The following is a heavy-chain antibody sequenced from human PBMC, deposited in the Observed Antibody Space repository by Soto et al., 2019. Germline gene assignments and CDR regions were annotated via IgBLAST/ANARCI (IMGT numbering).Heavy chain of an antibody. CDR1: GYTFTTKY. CDR3: ARGPEFFYQFDY. D-gene: IGHD3-10*01. J-gene: IGHJ4*02. V-gene: IGHV1-46*01. CDR2: ISPKNGST. Sequence: QVHLVQSGAEVKKPGASVKVSCRASGYTFTTKYIHWVRQAPGQGLEWMGIISPKNGSTTYPQKFQGRVTMTRDTSTSTAYMELSRLRSEDTAVYFCARGPEFFYQFDYWGQGTLVTVSS.